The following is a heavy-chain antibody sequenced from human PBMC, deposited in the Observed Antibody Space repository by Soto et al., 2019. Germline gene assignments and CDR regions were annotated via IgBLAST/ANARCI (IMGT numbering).Heavy chain of an antibody. Sequence: ASVKVSCKASGYTFTSYGISWVRQAPGQGLEWMGWISAYNGNTNYAQKLQGRVTMTTDTSTSTAYMELRSLRSDDTAVYYCARDSRYYYGSGSYYILDYWGQGXLVTVYS. CDR1: GYTFTSYG. D-gene: IGHD3-10*01. V-gene: IGHV1-18*04. CDR2: ISAYNGNT. CDR3: ARDSRYYYGSGSYYILDY. J-gene: IGHJ4*02.